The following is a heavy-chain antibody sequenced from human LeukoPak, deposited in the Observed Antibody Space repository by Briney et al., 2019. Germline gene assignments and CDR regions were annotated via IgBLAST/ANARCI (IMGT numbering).Heavy chain of an antibody. J-gene: IGHJ5*02. CDR2: ISGSGGST. D-gene: IGHD3-16*01. CDR1: GITFSSYA. CDR3: AKDISRGDNNWFDP. Sequence: GGSLRLSCAASGITFSSYAMSWVRQAPGKGLEWVSAISGSGGSTYHADSVKGRFTISRDNSKNTLYLQMNSLRAEDTAVYYCAKDISRGDNNWFDPWGQGTLVTVSS. V-gene: IGHV3-23*01.